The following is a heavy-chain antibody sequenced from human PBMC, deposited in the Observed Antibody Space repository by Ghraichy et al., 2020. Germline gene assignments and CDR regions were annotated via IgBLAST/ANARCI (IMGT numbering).Heavy chain of an antibody. J-gene: IGHJ4*02. V-gene: IGHV3-7*01. Sequence: GGSLRLSCAASGFSFGSYWMTWVRQAPGKGLEWVANIKQDGSEKYYVDSVKGRFTISRDNAKNSLYLQMNSLRAEDTAVYYCARSGRVVVVPAQWGQGTLVTVSS. CDR1: GFSFGSYW. CDR2: IKQDGSEK. D-gene: IGHD2-2*01. CDR3: ARSGRVVVVPAQ.